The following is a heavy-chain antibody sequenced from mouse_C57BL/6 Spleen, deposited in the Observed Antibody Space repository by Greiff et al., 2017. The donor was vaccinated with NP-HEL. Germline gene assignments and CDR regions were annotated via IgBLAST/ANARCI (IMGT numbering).Heavy chain of an antibody. D-gene: IGHD1-1*01. V-gene: IGHV1-18*01. CDR1: GYTFTDYN. Sequence: EVQLQQSGPELVKPGASVKIPCKASGYTFTDYNMDWVKQSHGKSLEWIGDINPNNGGTIYNQKFKGKATLTVDKSSSTAYMELRSLTSEDTAVYYCARSDYYGSRTGYVDVWGTGTTVTVSS. J-gene: IGHJ1*03. CDR3: ARSDYYGSRTGYVDV. CDR2: INPNNGGT.